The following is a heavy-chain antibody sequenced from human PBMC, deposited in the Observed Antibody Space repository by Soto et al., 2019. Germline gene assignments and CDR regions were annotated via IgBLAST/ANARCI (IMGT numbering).Heavy chain of an antibody. V-gene: IGHV3-7*01. CDR2: IKQDGSEK. Sequence: EVQLVESGGGLVQPGGSLRLSCAASGFTFSSYWMSWVRQAPGKGLEWVANIKQDGSEKYYVDSVKGRFTISRDNAKNSLYLQMNRLRAEDTAVYYCAREGVCSGGSCYFGYYYYYMDVWGKGTTVTVSS. D-gene: IGHD2-15*01. CDR3: AREGVCSGGSCYFGYYYYYMDV. J-gene: IGHJ6*03. CDR1: GFTFSSYW.